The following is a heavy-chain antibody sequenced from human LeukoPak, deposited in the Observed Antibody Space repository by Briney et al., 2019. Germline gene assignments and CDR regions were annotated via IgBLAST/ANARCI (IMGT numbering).Heavy chain of an antibody. Sequence: ASVKVSCKASGYTFTSYYMHCVRQAPGQGLEWMGIINPSGGSTSYAQKFQGRVTMTRDTSTSTVYMELSSLRSEDTAVYYCAIYGGYSSSWYDFDYWGQGTLVTVSS. V-gene: IGHV1-46*01. D-gene: IGHD6-13*01. CDR3: AIYGGYSSSWYDFDY. CDR1: GYTFTSYY. J-gene: IGHJ4*02. CDR2: INPSGGST.